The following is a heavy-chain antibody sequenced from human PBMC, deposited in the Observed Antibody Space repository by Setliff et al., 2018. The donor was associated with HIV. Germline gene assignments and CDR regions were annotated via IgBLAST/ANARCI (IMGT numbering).Heavy chain of an antibody. CDR3: ARGRSCESDWCWLYYNYYYGMDV. Sequence: SETLSLTCAVYGGSLTNYYWSWIRQSPGKGLEWIGEITDDGTDTYTSSLKSRVTISLDTSKKQLSLKVTSVTAADTAIYYCARGRSCESDWCWLYYNYYYGMDVWAQGAAVTVSS. D-gene: IGHD2-8*01. J-gene: IGHJ6*02. V-gene: IGHV4-34*01. CDR1: GGSLTNYY. CDR2: ITDDGTD.